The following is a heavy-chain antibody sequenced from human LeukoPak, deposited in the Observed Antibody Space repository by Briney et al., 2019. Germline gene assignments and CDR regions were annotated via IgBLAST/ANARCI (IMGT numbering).Heavy chain of an antibody. D-gene: IGHD2-15*01. J-gene: IGHJ4*02. Sequence: ESLQISCKASGYSFTSYWIGWVRQMPAKGLEWMGIIYAGDSDIRYSPSFPGQVTISADKSISTAYLQWSSLKASDTAMYYCARRVSGGSCYDYWGQGTLVTVSS. V-gene: IGHV5-51*01. CDR1: GYSFTSYW. CDR3: ARRVSGGSCYDY. CDR2: IYAGDSDI.